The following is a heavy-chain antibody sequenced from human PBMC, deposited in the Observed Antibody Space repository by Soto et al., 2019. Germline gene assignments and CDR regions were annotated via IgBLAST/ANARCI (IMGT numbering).Heavy chain of an antibody. Sequence: QVQLVQSGADVKKPGSSVKVSCKTSGGPFGSSAISWGRQAPAQGLEWMGEIIPAFDKANYAQNFQGRLTITADEPTGTVFMQLSSLRSEDTAVYFCARLRRDWGDAFDLWGLGTFVTVSS. V-gene: IGHV1-69*01. CDR2: IIPAFDKA. CDR3: ARLRRDWGDAFDL. J-gene: IGHJ3*01. CDR1: GGPFGSSA. D-gene: IGHD3-16*01.